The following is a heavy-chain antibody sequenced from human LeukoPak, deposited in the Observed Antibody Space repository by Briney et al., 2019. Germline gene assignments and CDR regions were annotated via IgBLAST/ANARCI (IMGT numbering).Heavy chain of an antibody. CDR2: ISTYNGNT. V-gene: IGHV1-18*01. CDR3: ARTNERQLPLYCFDY. Sequence: ASVKVSCKASGYTFTSYCISWVRQAPGQGLEWMGWISTYNGNTNCAQKLQGRVTMTTDTPTSTAYMELRSLRSDDTAVYYCARTNERQLPLYCFDYWGQGTLVTVSS. CDR1: GYTFTSYC. J-gene: IGHJ4*02. D-gene: IGHD6-13*01.